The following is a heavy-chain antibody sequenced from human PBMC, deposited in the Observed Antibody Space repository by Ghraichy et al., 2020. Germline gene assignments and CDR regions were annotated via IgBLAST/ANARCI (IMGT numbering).Heavy chain of an antibody. D-gene: IGHD3-22*01. V-gene: IGHV3-23*01. CDR2: ISATDGST. Sequence: GGSLRLSCAASGFSFSSYAMSWVRQAPGKGLEWVSGISATDGSTYYADSVRGRFTISRHNSKNTVYLQMNSLRAEDTAVYYCARDCSHYDSSGYFYRAAAEYFFDYRGQGTLVTVSS. CDR3: ARDCSHYDSSGYFYRAAAEYFFDY. CDR1: GFSFSSYA. J-gene: IGHJ4*02.